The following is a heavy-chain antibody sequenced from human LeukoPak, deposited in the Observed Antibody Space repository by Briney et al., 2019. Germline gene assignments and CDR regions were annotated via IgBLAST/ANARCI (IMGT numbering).Heavy chain of an antibody. Sequence: GGSLRLSCAASGFTFSSYAMHWVRQAPGKGLEWVAVISYDGSNKYYADSVRGRFTISRDNAKNTLYLQMNSLRAEDTALYYCAKDYYDSSGYLFDYWGQGTLVIVSS. CDR1: GFTFSSYA. J-gene: IGHJ4*02. CDR3: AKDYYDSSGYLFDY. CDR2: ISYDGSNK. V-gene: IGHV3-30-3*01. D-gene: IGHD3-22*01.